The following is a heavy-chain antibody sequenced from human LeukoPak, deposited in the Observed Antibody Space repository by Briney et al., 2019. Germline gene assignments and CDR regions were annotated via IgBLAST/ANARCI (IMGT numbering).Heavy chain of an antibody. CDR3: ARGSLYYDFWSGLLRGYYYMDV. D-gene: IGHD3-3*01. CDR1: GGSFSGYY. Sequence: ASETLSLTCAVYGGSFSGYYWSWIRQPPGKGLEWIGEINHSGSTNYNPSLKSRVTISVDTSKNQFSLKLSSVTAADTAVYYCARGSLYYDFWSGLLRGYYYMDVWGKGTTVTVSS. CDR2: INHSGST. V-gene: IGHV4-34*01. J-gene: IGHJ6*03.